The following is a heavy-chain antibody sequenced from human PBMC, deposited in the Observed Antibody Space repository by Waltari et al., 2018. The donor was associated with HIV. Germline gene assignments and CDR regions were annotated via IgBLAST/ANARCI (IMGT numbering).Heavy chain of an antibody. D-gene: IGHD2-15*01. CDR3: AKGQPTPSIRIWYFDV. V-gene: IGHV3-9*01. CDR2: INWNGDI. CDR1: GFTFDDFG. Sequence: ELRLVESGGGLVQPGRSLRLSCAASGFTFDDFGMPGVRQVTGKGREWVAVINWNGDIDYRDSVKCRFTISRDNARNSLYLQVNSLKPEDTALYFCAKGQPTPSIRIWYFDVWGHGTPVTVSS. J-gene: IGHJ2*01.